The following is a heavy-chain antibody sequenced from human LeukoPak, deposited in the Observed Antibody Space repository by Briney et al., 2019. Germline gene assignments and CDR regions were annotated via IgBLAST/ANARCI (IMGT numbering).Heavy chain of an antibody. CDR2: INPISGAT. CDR1: GYTFTRYY. D-gene: IGHD6-19*01. J-gene: IGHJ4*02. V-gene: IGHV1-46*01. Sequence: GASVKVSCKTSGYTFTRYYMQWVRQAPGHGLEWMGIINPISGATDYAQKFQGRVTMTRDTSISTAYMELSRLRSDDTAVYYCARGQWLANRYFDYWGQGTLVTVSS. CDR3: ARGQWLANRYFDY.